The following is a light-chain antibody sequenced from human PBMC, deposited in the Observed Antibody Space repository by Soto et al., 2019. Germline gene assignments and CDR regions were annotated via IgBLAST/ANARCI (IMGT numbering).Light chain of an antibody. CDR3: QQRSNWPPFT. J-gene: IGKJ5*01. V-gene: IGKV3-11*01. CDR2: DAS. CDR1: QSVSSSY. Sequence: EIVLTQDPFTLCFSPGERSALSCTASQSVSSSYLAWYQQKPGQAPRLLIYDASNRATGIPARFSGSGSGTDFTLTISSLEPEDFAVYYCQQRSNWPPFTFGQGTRLEIK.